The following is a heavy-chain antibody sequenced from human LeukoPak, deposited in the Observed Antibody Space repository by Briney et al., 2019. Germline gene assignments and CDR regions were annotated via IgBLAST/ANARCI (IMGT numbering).Heavy chain of an antibody. CDR1: GGSFSGDY. CDR2: INHSGST. V-gene: IGHV4-34*01. Sequence: SETLSLTCAVYGGSFSGDYWNWIRQPPGKGLEWIGEINHSGSTNSNPSLKSRVTISVGRSKNQFSLKLSSVTAADTAVYYCARRPRYSSGWYYFDSWGQGTLVTVSS. J-gene: IGHJ4*02. CDR3: ARRPRYSSGWYYFDS. D-gene: IGHD6-19*01.